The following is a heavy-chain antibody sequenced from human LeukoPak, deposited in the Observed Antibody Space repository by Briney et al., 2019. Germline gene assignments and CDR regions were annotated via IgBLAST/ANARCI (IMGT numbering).Heavy chain of an antibody. D-gene: IGHD2-21*02. CDR1: GFTFSSYA. CDR3: ARDGFLGPVTAYLDY. Sequence: GGSLRLSCAASGFTFSSYAMHWVRQAPGKGLVWVSRVKSDGGSTSYADSVKGRFTISRDNARNTLYLKMNSLRAEDTAVYYCARDGFLGPVTAYLDYWGQGTPVTVYS. J-gene: IGHJ4*02. V-gene: IGHV3-74*01. CDR2: VKSDGGST.